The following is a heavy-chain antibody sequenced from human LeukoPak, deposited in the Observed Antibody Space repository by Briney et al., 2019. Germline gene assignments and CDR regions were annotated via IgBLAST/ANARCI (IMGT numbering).Heavy chain of an antibody. CDR2: INPNSGGT. D-gene: IGHD3-10*01. J-gene: IGHJ4*02. Sequence: ASVKVSCKASGYTFTGYYMHWVRQAPGQGLEWMGWINPNSGGTNYAQKFQGRVTMTRDTSISTAYMELSRLRSDDTAVYYCAKGRGGWVAYFDYWGQGTLVTVSS. V-gene: IGHV1-2*02. CDR1: GYTFTGYY. CDR3: AKGRGGWVAYFDY.